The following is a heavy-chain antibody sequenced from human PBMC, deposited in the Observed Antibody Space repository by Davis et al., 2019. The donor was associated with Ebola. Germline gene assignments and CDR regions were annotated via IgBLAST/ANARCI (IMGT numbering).Heavy chain of an antibody. V-gene: IGHV1-46*01. D-gene: IGHD3-9*01. Sequence: ASVKVSCKASGYTFTSYGISWVRQAPGQGLEWMGIINPSGGSTSYAQKFQGRVTMTRDTSTSTVYMELSSLRSEDAAVYYCARDGYYDILTGYPFDYWGQGTLVTVSS. CDR3: ARDGYYDILTGYPFDY. CDR2: INPSGGST. CDR1: GYTFTSYG. J-gene: IGHJ4*02.